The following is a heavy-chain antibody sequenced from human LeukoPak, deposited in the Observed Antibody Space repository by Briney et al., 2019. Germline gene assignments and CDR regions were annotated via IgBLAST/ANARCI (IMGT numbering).Heavy chain of an antibody. V-gene: IGHV4-39*07. CDR1: GGSISSSSYY. CDR3: ANMTLQQIDAFDI. D-gene: IGHD4-11*01. J-gene: IGHJ3*02. CDR2: IYYSGST. Sequence: SETLSLTCTVSGGSISSSSYYWGWIRQPPETGLEWIGSIYYSGSTYYNPSLKSRVTISVDTSKNQFSLKLSSVTAADTAVYYCANMTLQQIDAFDIWGQGTMVTVSS.